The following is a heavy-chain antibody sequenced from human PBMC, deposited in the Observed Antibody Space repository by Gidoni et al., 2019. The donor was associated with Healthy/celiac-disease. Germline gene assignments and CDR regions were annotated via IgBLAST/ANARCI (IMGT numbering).Heavy chain of an antibody. CDR1: GGTFSCYA. J-gene: IGHJ4*02. V-gene: IGHV1-69*01. CDR2: IIPIFGTA. Sequence: QVQLVQSGAEVKKPGSSVKVSCKASGGTFSCYAISWVRQAPGQGLEWMGGIIPIFGTANYAQKFQGRVTITADESTSTAYMELSSLRSEDTAVYYCATARLTNIVVVPAAPFDYWGQGTLVTVSS. D-gene: IGHD2-2*01. CDR3: ATARLTNIVVVPAAPFDY.